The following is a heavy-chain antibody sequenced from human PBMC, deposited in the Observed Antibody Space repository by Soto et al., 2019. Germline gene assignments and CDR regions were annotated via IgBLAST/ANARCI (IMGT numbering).Heavy chain of an antibody. D-gene: IGHD3-22*01. CDR2: VDHSGNT. J-gene: IGHJ4*02. Sequence: SETLSLTCAVYGGSFRGYYWTWIRQPPGKGLEWIGEVDHSGNTRLNASLQSRVTVSLDTSKNHFSLNLISLTAADTAVYYCSRGLYYYDKIGNSGIWGQGTQVTVS. CDR3: SRGLYYYDKIGNSGI. V-gene: IGHV4-34*01. CDR1: GGSFRGYY.